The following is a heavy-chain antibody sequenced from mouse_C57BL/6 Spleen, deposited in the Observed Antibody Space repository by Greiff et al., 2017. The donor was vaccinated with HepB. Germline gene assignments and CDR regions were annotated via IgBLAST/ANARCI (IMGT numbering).Heavy chain of an antibody. CDR3: ATPNWVGAMDY. CDR1: GFTFSDYG. CDR2: ISSGSSTI. J-gene: IGHJ4*01. Sequence: EVMLVESGGGLVKPGGSLKLSCAASGFTFSDYGMHWVRQAPEKGLEWVAYISSGSSTIYYADTVKGRFTISRDNAKTTLFLQMTSRRSEDTAMYYCATPNWVGAMDYWGQGTSVTVAS. V-gene: IGHV5-17*01. D-gene: IGHD4-1*02.